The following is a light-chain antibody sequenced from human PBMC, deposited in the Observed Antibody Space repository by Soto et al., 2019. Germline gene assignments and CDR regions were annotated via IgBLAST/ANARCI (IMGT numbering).Light chain of an antibody. CDR2: EVS. CDR3: TSYAGSDIWV. V-gene: IGLV2-8*01. CDR1: SSDVGAYNY. Sequence: QAVVTQPPSASGSPGQSVTISCTGTSSDVGAYNYVSWYQQYPGKAPKLMIYEVSKRPSGVPDRFSGSKSGKTASLTVSGLKPEDEADYYCTSYAGSDIWVFGGGTKLTVL. J-gene: IGLJ3*02.